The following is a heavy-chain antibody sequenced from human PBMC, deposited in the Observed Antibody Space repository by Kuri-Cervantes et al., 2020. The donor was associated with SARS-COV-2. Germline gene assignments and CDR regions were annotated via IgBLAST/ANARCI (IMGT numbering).Heavy chain of an antibody. V-gene: IGHV3-49*03. J-gene: IGHJ4*02. CDR2: IRNRAYAGTT. CDR1: GFTFGDYV. CDR3: SREPNSGSFVYFDY. Sequence: GESLKISCTSSGFTFGDYVMTWFRQAPGKGLEWIGFIRNRAYAGTTELAASVRGRFSMSRDDSKGIAYLHLNSLKTEDTAVYYCSREPNSGSFVYFDYWGQGTLVTVSS. D-gene: IGHD1-26*01.